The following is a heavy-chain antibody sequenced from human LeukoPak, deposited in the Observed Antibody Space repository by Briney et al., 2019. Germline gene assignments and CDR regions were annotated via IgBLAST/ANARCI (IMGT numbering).Heavy chain of an antibody. CDR1: GYTFTSYA. CDR2: INAGNGNT. CDR3: AKSITTDGAPDY. V-gene: IGHV1-3*01. D-gene: IGHD4-11*01. J-gene: IGHJ4*02. Sequence: ASVKVSCKASGYTFTSYAMHWVRQAPGQRLEWMGWINAGNGNTKYSQKFQGRVTITRDTSASTAYMELSSLRAEDTALYYCAKSITTDGAPDYWGQGTLVTVSS.